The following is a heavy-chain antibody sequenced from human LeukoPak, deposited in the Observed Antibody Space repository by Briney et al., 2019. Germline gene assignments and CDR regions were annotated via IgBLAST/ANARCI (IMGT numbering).Heavy chain of an antibody. Sequence: ASVMVSCKASGGTFSSYAISWVRQAPGQGLEWMGGIIPIFGTANYAQKFQGRVTITADESTSTAYMELSSLRSEDTAVYYCARDRSGYCSSTSCPYGMDVWGQGTTVTVSS. CDR2: IIPIFGTA. CDR1: GGTFSSYA. D-gene: IGHD2-2*01. V-gene: IGHV1-69*13. J-gene: IGHJ6*02. CDR3: ARDRSGYCSSTSCPYGMDV.